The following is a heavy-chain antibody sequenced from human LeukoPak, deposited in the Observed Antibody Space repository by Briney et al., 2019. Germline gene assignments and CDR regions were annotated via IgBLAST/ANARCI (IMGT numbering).Heavy chain of an antibody. CDR1: GGSISSSSYY. CDR2: IYYSGST. J-gene: IGHJ4*02. D-gene: IGHD6-13*01. V-gene: IGHV4-39*01. Sequence: SETLSLTCTVSGGSISSSSYYWGWIRQPPGEGLEWIGSIYYSGSTYYNPSLKSRVTISVDTSKNQFSLKLSSVTAADTAVYYCARHSRIAAAHDYWGQGTLVTVSS. CDR3: ARHSRIAAAHDY.